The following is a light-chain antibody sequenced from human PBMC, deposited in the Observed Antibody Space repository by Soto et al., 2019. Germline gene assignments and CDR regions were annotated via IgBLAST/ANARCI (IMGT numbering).Light chain of an antibody. V-gene: IGLV2-14*02. CDR2: EGY. Sequence: QSALTQPASVSGSPGQSITISCTGTSSDFGTYNLVSWYQHHPGKAPKLMIYEGYKGPSGVSNRFSGSKSGNTASLTIAALPAEDEADYYCGSKIESTPVVAGSLVFGGGTKLTVL. J-gene: IGLJ2*01. CDR3: GSKIESTPVVAGSLV. CDR1: SSDFGTYNL.